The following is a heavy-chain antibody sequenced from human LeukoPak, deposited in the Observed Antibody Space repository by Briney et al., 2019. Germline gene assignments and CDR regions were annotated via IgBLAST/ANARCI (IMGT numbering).Heavy chain of an antibody. CDR2: INHSGST. J-gene: IGHJ6*02. CDR3: ARRSLWYYYYYYGMDD. Sequence: SETLSLTCAVYGGSFSGYYWSWIRQPPGKGLEWIGEINHSGSTSYNPSLKSRVTISVDTSKNQFSLKLSSVTAADTAVYYCARRSLWYYYYYYGMDDWGQGTTVTVSS. CDR1: GGSFSGYY. V-gene: IGHV4-34*01. D-gene: IGHD3-10*01.